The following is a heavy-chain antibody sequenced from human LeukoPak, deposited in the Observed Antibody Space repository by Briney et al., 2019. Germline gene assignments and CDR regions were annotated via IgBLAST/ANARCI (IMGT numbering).Heavy chain of an antibody. J-gene: IGHJ4*02. Sequence: SETLSLTCTVSGASISSYYWNWIRQPPGKGLEWIGSIYYSGSTYYNPSLKSRVTISVDTSKNQFSLKLSSVTAADTAVYYCARHGVPNYYDSSGYSLDYWGQGTLVTVSS. D-gene: IGHD3-22*01. CDR3: ARHGVPNYYDSSGYSLDY. V-gene: IGHV4-39*01. CDR2: IYYSGST. CDR1: GASISSYY.